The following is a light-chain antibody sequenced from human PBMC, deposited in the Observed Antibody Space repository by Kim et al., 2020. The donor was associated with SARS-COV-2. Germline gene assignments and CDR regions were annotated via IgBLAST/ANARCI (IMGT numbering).Light chain of an antibody. J-gene: IGLJ3*02. V-gene: IGLV1-47*01. CDR1: SSNFGVKY. CDR3: AAWDDSLSGWV. Sequence: QMSTISCSESSSNFGVKYIRCYQQLPGTAPTLLIHETNQRPSGVPDRFSGSKSGTSASLAISGLRSEDEADYYCAAWDDSLSGWVFGGGTQLTVL. CDR2: ETN.